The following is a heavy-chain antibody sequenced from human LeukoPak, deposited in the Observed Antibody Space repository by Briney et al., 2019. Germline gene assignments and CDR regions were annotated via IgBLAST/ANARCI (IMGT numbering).Heavy chain of an antibody. Sequence: PSETLSLTCTVSGGSISSYYWSWIRQPPGKGLEWIGYIYYSGSTNYNPSLKSRVTISVDTSKNQFSLKLSSVTAADTAVYYCARLPEYSSSSPAYWGQGTLVTVSS. CDR2: IYYSGST. V-gene: IGHV4-59*12. CDR1: GGSISSYY. CDR3: ARLPEYSSSSPAY. J-gene: IGHJ4*02. D-gene: IGHD6-6*01.